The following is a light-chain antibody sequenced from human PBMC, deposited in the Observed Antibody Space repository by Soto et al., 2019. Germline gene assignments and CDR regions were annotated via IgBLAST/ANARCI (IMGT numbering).Light chain of an antibody. J-gene: IGKJ2*01. V-gene: IGKV1D-12*01. CDR2: GAT. CDR3: LQANEFPRS. CDR1: EDISRW. Sequence: QMTQSPSFVSASIGDRVSITCRASEDISRWLGWYQQKPGRAPSLLIFGATSLRSGVTSRFSATESGTLFTLTITNVQPDDFATYFCLQANEFPRSFGQGT.